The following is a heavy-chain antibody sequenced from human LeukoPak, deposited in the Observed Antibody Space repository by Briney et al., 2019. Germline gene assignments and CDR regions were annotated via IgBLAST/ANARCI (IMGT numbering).Heavy chain of an antibody. D-gene: IGHD4-23*01. Sequence: SETLSLTCAVYGGSFSGYYWSWIRQPPGKGLEWIGEINHSGSANYNPSLKSRVTISVDTSKNQFSLKLSSVTAADTAVYYCARGRVGYGGSPRFDYWGQGTLVTVSS. J-gene: IGHJ4*02. CDR1: GGSFSGYY. CDR3: ARGRVGYGGSPRFDY. V-gene: IGHV4-34*01. CDR2: INHSGSA.